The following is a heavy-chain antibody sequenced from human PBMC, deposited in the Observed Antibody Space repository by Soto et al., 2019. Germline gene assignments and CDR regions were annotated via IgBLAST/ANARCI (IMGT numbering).Heavy chain of an antibody. CDR1: GGSISSGYYY. Sequence: QVQLQESGPGLGKPSQTLSLTCTVSGGSISSGYYYWGWIRHPPGEGLGWLGYIYYSGSSYYNPSLKSRITISVDTSKNQFSLNLSSVTAADTAVYYCARDRERGYSYGYFDYWGQGTLVTVSS. J-gene: IGHJ4*02. D-gene: IGHD5-18*01. CDR3: ARDRERGYSYGYFDY. V-gene: IGHV4-30-4*01. CDR2: IYYSGSS.